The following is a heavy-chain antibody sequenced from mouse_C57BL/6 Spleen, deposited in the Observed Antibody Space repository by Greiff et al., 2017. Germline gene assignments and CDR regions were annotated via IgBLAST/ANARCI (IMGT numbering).Heavy chain of an antibody. CDR1: GYAFSSSW. CDR3: ARSYYYGSSYIDY. D-gene: IGHD1-1*01. Sequence: QVQLQQSGPELVKPGASVKISCKASGYAFSSSWMNWVKQRPGKGLGWIGRIYPGDGDTNYNGKFKGKATLTADKSSSTAYMQLSSLTSEDSAVYFCARSYYYGSSYIDYWGQGTTLTVSS. CDR2: IYPGDGDT. V-gene: IGHV1-82*01. J-gene: IGHJ2*01.